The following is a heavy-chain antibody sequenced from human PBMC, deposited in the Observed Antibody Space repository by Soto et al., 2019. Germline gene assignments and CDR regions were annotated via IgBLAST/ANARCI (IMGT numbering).Heavy chain of an antibody. Sequence: QVTLKESGPVLVKPTETLTLTCTVSGFSLSNARMGVSWIRQPPGKALEWLAHIFSNDEKSYSTSLKSRPTIHKXXSKSQVVLTMTNMDPRDTATYYCARMLPQRGWFDPWGQGTLVTVSS. CDR3: ARMLPQRGWFDP. CDR2: IFSNDEK. D-gene: IGHD6-25*01. CDR1: GFSLSNARMG. J-gene: IGHJ5*02. V-gene: IGHV2-26*01.